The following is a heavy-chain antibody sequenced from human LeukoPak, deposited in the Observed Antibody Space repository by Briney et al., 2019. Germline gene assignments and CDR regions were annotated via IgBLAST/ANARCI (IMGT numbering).Heavy chain of an antibody. CDR2: ISSSSSTI. V-gene: IGHV3-48*01. CDR1: GFTFSSYS. CDR3: ARVGYDFWSGYFDAFDI. D-gene: IGHD3-3*01. Sequence: GGSLRLSCAASGFTFSSYSMNWVRQAPGKGLEWVSYISSSSSTIYYADSVKGRFTISRDNAKNSLYLQMNSLRAEDTAVYYCARVGYDFWSGYFDAFDIWGQGTMVTVSS. J-gene: IGHJ3*02.